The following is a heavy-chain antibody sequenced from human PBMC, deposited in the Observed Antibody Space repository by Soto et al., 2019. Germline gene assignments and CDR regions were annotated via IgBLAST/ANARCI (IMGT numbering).Heavy chain of an antibody. V-gene: IGHV1-18*01. J-gene: IGHJ6*02. CDR3: ATQGSWPYYYYGLDV. Sequence: QVQLVQSGPEVRKPGASVKVSCEASGYTFTTSGISWVRQVPGQGLEWMGWISTYNGDTNSAQNFQGRVLMTADTAXXTAYMELMRLNSDDTAVYYCATQGSWPYYYYGLDVWGQGTTVTVSS. CDR2: ISTYNGDT. D-gene: IGHD1-26*01. CDR1: GYTFTTSG.